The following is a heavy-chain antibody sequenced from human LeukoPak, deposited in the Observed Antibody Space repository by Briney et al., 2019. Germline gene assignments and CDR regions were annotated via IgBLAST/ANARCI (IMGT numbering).Heavy chain of an antibody. Sequence: SETLSLTCAVSGYSISSGYYWGRIRQPPGKGLEWIGSIYHSGSTYYNPSLKSRVTISVDTSKNQFSLKLSSVTAADTAVYYCARRVIGESRWFDPWGQGTLVTVSS. J-gene: IGHJ5*02. CDR2: IYHSGST. V-gene: IGHV4-38-2*01. CDR1: GYSISSGYY. CDR3: ARRVIGESRWFDP.